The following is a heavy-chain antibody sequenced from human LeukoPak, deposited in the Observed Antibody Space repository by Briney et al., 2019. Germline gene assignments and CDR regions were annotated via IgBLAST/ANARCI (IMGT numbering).Heavy chain of an antibody. CDR1: GGSFSGYY. D-gene: IGHD3-22*01. V-gene: IGHV4-34*01. J-gene: IGHJ3*02. Sequence: SETLSLTCAVYGGSFSGYYWSWIRQPPGKGLEWIGEINHSGSTNYNPSLKSRVTISVDTSKNQFSLKLSSVTAADTAVYYCARAEYYYDSSGYYYGGKDAFDIWGQGTMVTVSS. CDR3: ARAEYYYDSSGYYYGGKDAFDI. CDR2: INHSGST.